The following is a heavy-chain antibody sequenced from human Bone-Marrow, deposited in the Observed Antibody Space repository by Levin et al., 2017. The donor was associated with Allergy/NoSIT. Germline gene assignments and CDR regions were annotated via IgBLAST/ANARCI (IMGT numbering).Heavy chain of an antibody. J-gene: IGHJ6*02. CDR1: GFSFSSHG. CDR3: AKDSGGYGGDGMDV. CDR2: ILYDGSNR. Sequence: PGGSLRLSCAASGFSFSSHGMHWVRQGPGKGLEWVAVILYDGSNRYYVDSVKGRFTISRDNSKNTLYLQMNSLRAEDTAVYYCAKDSGGYGGDGMDVWGQGTTVTVSS. D-gene: IGHD2-15*01. V-gene: IGHV3-30*18.